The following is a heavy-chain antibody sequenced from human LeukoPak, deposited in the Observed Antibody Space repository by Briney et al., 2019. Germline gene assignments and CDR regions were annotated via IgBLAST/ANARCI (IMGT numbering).Heavy chain of an antibody. J-gene: IGHJ3*02. CDR3: ARGDYYYDSSGYLRTLGDAFDT. CDR2: ISSSSSYI. V-gene: IGHV3-21*01. Sequence: PGGSLRLSCAASGFTFSSYSMNWVRQAPGKGLEWVSSISSSSSYIYYADSVKGRFTISRDNAKNSLYLQMNSLRAEDTAVYYCARGDYYYDSSGYLRTLGDAFDTWGQGTMVTVSS. D-gene: IGHD3-22*01. CDR1: GFTFSSYS.